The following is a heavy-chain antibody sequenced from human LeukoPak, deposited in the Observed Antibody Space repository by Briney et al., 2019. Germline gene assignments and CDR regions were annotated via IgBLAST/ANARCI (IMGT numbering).Heavy chain of an antibody. Sequence: RGESLKISCKGSGYSFTSYWIGWVRQMPGKGLEWMGIIYPGDSDTRYSPSFQGQVTISADKSISTAYLQWSSLKASDTAMYYCARRDYDILTGYYKHLFDYWGQGTLVTVSS. CDR1: GYSFTSYW. V-gene: IGHV5-51*01. CDR2: IYPGDSDT. D-gene: IGHD3-9*01. J-gene: IGHJ4*02. CDR3: ARRDYDILTGYYKHLFDY.